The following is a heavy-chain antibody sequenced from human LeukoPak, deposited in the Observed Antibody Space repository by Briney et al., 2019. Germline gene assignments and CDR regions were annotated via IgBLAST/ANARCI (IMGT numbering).Heavy chain of an antibody. J-gene: IGHJ4*02. CDR1: GFTSSSYG. CDR2: ISYDGSNK. V-gene: IGHV3-30*18. D-gene: IGHD5-24*01. Sequence: GGSLRLSCAASGFTSSSYGMHWVRQAPGKGLEWVAVISYDGSNKYYADSVKGRFTISRDNSKNTLYLQMNSLRAEDTAVYYCAKDSRDGFLPDYWGQGTLVTVSS. CDR3: AKDSRDGFLPDY.